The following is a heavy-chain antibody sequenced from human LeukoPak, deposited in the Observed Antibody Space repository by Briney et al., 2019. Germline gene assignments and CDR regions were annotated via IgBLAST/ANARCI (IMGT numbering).Heavy chain of an antibody. Sequence: SETLSLTCTVPGVSISSTSYYWGWIRQPPGKGLEWIGSIYYSESIYYNPSLKSRVTISVDTSKNQFSLKLSSVTAADTAVYYCARHAHSIGWYVRTEHWGQGTLVTVSS. CDR1: GVSISSTSYY. CDR2: IYYSESI. V-gene: IGHV4-39*01. CDR3: ARHAHSIGWYVRTEH. D-gene: IGHD6-19*01. J-gene: IGHJ1*01.